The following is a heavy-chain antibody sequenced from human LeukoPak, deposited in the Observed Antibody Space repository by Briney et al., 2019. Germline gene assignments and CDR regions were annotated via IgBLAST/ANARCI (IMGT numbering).Heavy chain of an antibody. CDR1: GGSISSYY. CDR2: IYYSGST. CDR3: ARGAYCGGDCFYFFDY. D-gene: IGHD2-21*01. J-gene: IGHJ4*02. Sequence: RTSETLSLTCTVSGGSISSYYWSWIRQPPGKGLEWIGYIYYSGSTNYNPSLKSRVTISVDTSKNQFSLKLSSVPAADTAVYYCARGAYCGGDCFYFFDYWGQGTLVTVSS. V-gene: IGHV4-59*01.